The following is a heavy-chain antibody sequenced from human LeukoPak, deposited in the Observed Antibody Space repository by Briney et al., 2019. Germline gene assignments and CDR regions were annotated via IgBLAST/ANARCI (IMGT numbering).Heavy chain of an antibody. D-gene: IGHD3-22*01. J-gene: IGHJ4*02. CDR1: GGSISSSSYY. CDR3: ARDHYYDSSAVY. V-gene: IGHV4-39*07. CDR2: IYYSGST. Sequence: SETLSLTCTVSGGSISSSSYYWGWIRQPPGKGLEYIGSIYYSGSTFYNPSLKSRVTISLDTSKNQFSLRLNSVTAADTAVYFCARDHYYDSSAVYWGQGSLVTVSS.